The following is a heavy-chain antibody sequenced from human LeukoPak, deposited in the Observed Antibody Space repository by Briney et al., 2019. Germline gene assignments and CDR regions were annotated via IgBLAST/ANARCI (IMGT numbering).Heavy chain of an antibody. D-gene: IGHD2-15*01. Sequence: GGSLRLSCAVSGFTGSSNYMSWVRQAPGKGLEWVSLIHSGGTTDYADSVKDRFTISRDYSKNTVNLQINSLRAEDTAVYYCARERRYCSGDNCYSGLDYWGQGTLVTVSS. V-gene: IGHV3-53*01. J-gene: IGHJ4*02. CDR2: IHSGGTT. CDR3: ARERRYCSGDNCYSGLDY. CDR1: GFTGSSNY.